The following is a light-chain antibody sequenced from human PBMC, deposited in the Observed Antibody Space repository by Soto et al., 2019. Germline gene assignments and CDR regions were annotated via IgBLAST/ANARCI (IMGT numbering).Light chain of an antibody. CDR3: QQYNNWPLT. CDR1: QSVSSN. Sequence: EIVMTQSPATLSLSPGERATLSCRASQSVSSNLAWYQQKPGQAPRLLISGASTRATGIPARFSGSGSGTEFTLTISSLQSEDFAVYYCQQYNNWPLTFGQGTKLEIK. V-gene: IGKV3-15*01. CDR2: GAS. J-gene: IGKJ2*01.